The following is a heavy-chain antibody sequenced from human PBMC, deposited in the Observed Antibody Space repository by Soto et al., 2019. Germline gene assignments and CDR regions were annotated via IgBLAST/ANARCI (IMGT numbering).Heavy chain of an antibody. CDR2: INHRGSL. CDR1: GVSMTFGDQY. V-gene: IGHV4-31*03. J-gene: IGHJ6*02. CDR3: ARELPQRQGRNMDV. Sequence: QVQLQESGPGLVKPSQTLSLTCTVTGVSMTFGDQYWTWIRQRPGEGLEWFGYINHRGSLYYNPSLQSRVSMSVDTSKNQFSLNLSSVTAADTAVYYCARELPQRQGRNMDVWGQGITVTVSS. D-gene: IGHD1-1*01.